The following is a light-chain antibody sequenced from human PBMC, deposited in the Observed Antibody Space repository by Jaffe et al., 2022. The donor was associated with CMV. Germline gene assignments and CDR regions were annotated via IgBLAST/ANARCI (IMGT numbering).Light chain of an antibody. CDR1: SSNIGTNA. Sequence: QSVLTQPPSMSGTPGQTVIISSSGSSSNIGTNAVNWYQQFPGTPPKLLIHTNNQRPSGVPDRFSGSKSGTSASLAISGLQSEDEADYYCASWDDSLDGWVFGGGTKLTVL. J-gene: IGLJ3*02. CDR3: ASWDDSLDGWV. CDR2: TNN. V-gene: IGLV1-44*01.